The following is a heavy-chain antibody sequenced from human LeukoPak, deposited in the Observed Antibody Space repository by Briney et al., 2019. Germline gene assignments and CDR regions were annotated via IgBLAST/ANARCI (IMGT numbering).Heavy chain of an antibody. V-gene: IGHV1-2*02. D-gene: IGHD2-21*01. CDR3: AREARGGDYGMDV. Sequence: GASVKVSCKASGYTFTGYYMHWVRQAPGQGLEWVGWINPNSGGTNYAQKFQGRVTMTRDTSISTAYMELSRLRSDDTAVYYCAREARGGDYGMDVWGQGTTVTVSS. J-gene: IGHJ6*02. CDR1: GYTFTGYY. CDR2: INPNSGGT.